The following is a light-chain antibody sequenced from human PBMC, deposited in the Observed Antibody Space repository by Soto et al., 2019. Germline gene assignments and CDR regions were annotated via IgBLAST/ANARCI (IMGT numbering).Light chain of an antibody. CDR1: QGVSSSY. CDR2: DAS. CDR3: QQYGSSTFT. V-gene: IGKV3-20*01. J-gene: IGKJ3*01. Sequence: EIVLTQSPGTLSLSPGERATLSCRASQGVSSSYLAWYQQKPGQAPRLLIYDASSRATGIPDRFSGSGSGPDFPLTISRLEPEDFGLYYCQQYGSSTFTFGPGTKVDIK.